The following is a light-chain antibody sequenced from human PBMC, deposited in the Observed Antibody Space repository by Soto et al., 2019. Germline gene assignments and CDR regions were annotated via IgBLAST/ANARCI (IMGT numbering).Light chain of an antibody. Sequence: QAVVTQPPSASGTPGQRVTISCSGSSSNIGSNTVNWYQQLPGTAPKLLIFSNTQRPSGVPDRFSGSKSGTAASLAISGLQSEDEADYYCAAWDDSLNALVFGGGTKRTVL. CDR2: SNT. CDR3: AAWDDSLNALV. J-gene: IGLJ2*01. CDR1: SSNIGSNT. V-gene: IGLV1-44*01.